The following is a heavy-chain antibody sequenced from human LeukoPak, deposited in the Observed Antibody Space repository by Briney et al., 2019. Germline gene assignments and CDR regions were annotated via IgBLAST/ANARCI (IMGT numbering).Heavy chain of an antibody. D-gene: IGHD1-26*01. J-gene: IGHJ3*02. CDR1: GFIFNDYA. Sequence: GRSLRLSCAASGFIFNDYAMHWVRQAPGEGLEWVSAISGSGGSTYYADSVKGRFTISRDNSKNTLYLQMNSLRAEDTAVYYCAKGTEWELHDAFDIWGQGTMVTVSS. CDR3: AKGTEWELHDAFDI. V-gene: IGHV3-23*01. CDR2: ISGSGGST.